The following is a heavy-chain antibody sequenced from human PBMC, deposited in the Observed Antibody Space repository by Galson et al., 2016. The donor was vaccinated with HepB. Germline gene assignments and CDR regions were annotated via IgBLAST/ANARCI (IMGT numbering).Heavy chain of an antibody. Sequence: SVKVSCKASGYTFTSYTINWVRQAPGQGLEWMGWISANSGHTVYSQNLQGRITVTTDTSTNTAYMELRSLRSDDTAVYYCARGVDGSESYLYFYYYCMDVWGQGTTVTVSS. CDR3: ARGVDGSESYLYFYYYCMDV. CDR2: ISANSGHT. CDR1: GYTFTSYT. J-gene: IGHJ6*02. V-gene: IGHV1-18*01. D-gene: IGHD3-10*01.